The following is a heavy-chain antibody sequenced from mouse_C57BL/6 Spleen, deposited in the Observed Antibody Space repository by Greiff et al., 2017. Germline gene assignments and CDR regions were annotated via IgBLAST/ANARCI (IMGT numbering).Heavy chain of an antibody. CDR3: AFDGYYFFDY. D-gene: IGHD2-3*01. Sequence: QVQLQQSGAELVRPGTSVKVSCKASGYAFTNYLIEWVKQRPGQGLEWIGVLNPGRGGTNYNEKFKGKATLTADKSSSTAYMQRSSLSAEDSAVYFLAFDGYYFFDYWGQGTTLTVSS. V-gene: IGHV1-54*01. CDR2: LNPGRGGT. J-gene: IGHJ2*01. CDR1: GYAFTNYL.